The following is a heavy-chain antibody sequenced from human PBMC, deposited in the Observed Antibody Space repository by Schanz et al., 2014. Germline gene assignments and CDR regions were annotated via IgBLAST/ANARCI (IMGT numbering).Heavy chain of an antibody. CDR1: GYTFTSYS. CDR3: ATMWGYCTATACQILEVLDV. D-gene: IGHD2-8*02. CDR2: INLSGGST. Sequence: QVQLVQSGAEVKKPGASVKVSCKASGYTFTSYSMHWVRQAPGQGLEWMGIINLSGGSTNNAQKFQGRLTMTRDTSTSTVYMELSSLRSEDTAVYYCATMWGYCTATACQILEVLDVWGQGTMDTVSS. J-gene: IGHJ3*01. V-gene: IGHV1-46*01.